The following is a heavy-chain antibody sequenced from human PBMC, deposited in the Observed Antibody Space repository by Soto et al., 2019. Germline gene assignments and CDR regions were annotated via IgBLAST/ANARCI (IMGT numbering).Heavy chain of an antibody. D-gene: IGHD6-19*01. Sequence: GGSLRLSCAASGLTFSSYVMSWVRQAPGKGLEWVSAISGSGGSTFYADSVKGRFTISRDNSKNTLFLQMNSLRVGDTAVYYCAGRIAVAGTLAYWGQGTLVTVSS. V-gene: IGHV3-23*01. J-gene: IGHJ4*02. CDR1: GLTFSSYV. CDR3: AGRIAVAGTLAY. CDR2: ISGSGGST.